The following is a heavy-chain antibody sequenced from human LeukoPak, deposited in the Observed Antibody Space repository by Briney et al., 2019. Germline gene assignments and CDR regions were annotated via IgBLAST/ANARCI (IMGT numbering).Heavy chain of an antibody. J-gene: IGHJ4*02. CDR3: ARDGSGYTLRVDY. CDR2: MNPKSGNT. D-gene: IGHD5-24*01. Sequence: ASVKVSCKASGYTFSNYDIDWVRQATGQGLEWMGWMNPKSGNTGYAQKFQGRVTMTRDTSISTAYMELSRLRSDDTAVYYCARDGSGYTLRVDYWGQGTLVTVSS. V-gene: IGHV1-8*01. CDR1: GYTFSNYD.